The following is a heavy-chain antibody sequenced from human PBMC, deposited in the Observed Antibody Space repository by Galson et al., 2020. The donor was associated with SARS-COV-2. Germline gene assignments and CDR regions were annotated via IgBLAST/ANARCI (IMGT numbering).Heavy chain of an antibody. J-gene: IGHJ4*02. Sequence: HGESLKISCKASGYSFTNYWISWVRQMPGKGLEWMGRIEPSDSYTTYSPSFQGHVTISADKSINTAYLQWSSLKASDTAVYYCARLDVINSSTFDYWGQGTLVTVSS. CDR3: ARLDVINSSTFDY. D-gene: IGHD5-18*01. V-gene: IGHV5-10-1*01. CDR2: IEPSDSYT. CDR1: GYSFTNYW.